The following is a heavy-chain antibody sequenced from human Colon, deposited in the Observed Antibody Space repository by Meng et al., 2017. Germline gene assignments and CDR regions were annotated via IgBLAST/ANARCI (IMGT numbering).Heavy chain of an antibody. CDR1: GSTFSSKW. D-gene: IGHD3-22*01. CDR2: INIDGSTT. CDR3: GRDLDVTHDNYDKIDY. V-gene: IGHV3-74*01. Sequence: GESLKISCAASGSTFSSKWMLLVRQAPGKGLVWVARINIDGSTTDYAESVRGRVTVTRDNARNTLYLQMNSLRVDDTAMYYCGRDLDVTHDNYDKIDYWGQGAMVTVSS. J-gene: IGHJ4*02.